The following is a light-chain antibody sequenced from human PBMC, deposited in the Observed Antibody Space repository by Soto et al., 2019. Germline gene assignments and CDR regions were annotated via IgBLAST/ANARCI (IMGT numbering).Light chain of an antibody. Sequence: DIQMTQSPSTLSASVGDRVTITCRASQSISSWLAWYQQKPGKAPKLLIYKASTLESGVPSRFSGSGSGTEFTLTISRLQAEDVAVYYCQQYYYTPYSFGQGTKLEIK. V-gene: IGKV1-5*03. CDR2: KAS. J-gene: IGKJ2*03. CDR1: QSISSW. CDR3: QQYYYTPYS.